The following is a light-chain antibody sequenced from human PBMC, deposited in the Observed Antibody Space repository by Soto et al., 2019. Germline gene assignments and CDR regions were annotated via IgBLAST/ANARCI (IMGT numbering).Light chain of an antibody. CDR2: DAS. CDR1: QSISSW. J-gene: IGKJ1*01. V-gene: IGKV1-5*01. Sequence: DRMTITCRASQSISSWMAWYQQKPGKAPKLLVYDASTLQSGVATRFSGSKSGTEFTLTISSLQPEDFATYYCQQLDNYPRTVGQGTNVDIK. CDR3: QQLDNYPRT.